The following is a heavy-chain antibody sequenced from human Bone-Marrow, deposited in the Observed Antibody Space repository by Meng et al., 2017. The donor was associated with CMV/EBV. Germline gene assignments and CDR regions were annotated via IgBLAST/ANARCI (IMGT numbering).Heavy chain of an antibody. CDR1: GGSFSGYY. D-gene: IGHD6-19*01. V-gene: IGHV4-34*01. CDR3: CRNPPQWYYYGMDV. J-gene: IGHJ6*02. CDR2: IDHSGSA. Sequence: SETLSLTCAVYGGSFSGYYWSWIRQPPGKGLEWIGEIDHSGSASYNPSLKSRIIISVASSNKKFSLKLNSVTAADTAVYYCCRNPPQWYYYGMDVWGQGTTVTVSS.